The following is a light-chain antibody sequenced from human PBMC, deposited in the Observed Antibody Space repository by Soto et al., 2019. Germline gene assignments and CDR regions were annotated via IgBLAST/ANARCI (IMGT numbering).Light chain of an antibody. J-gene: IGLJ3*02. V-gene: IGLV2-14*03. CDR3: SSYTRSSTRV. Sequence: QSALTQPASVSGSPGQSITISCTGTSSDIGAYNYVSWYQHHPGKAPKLIIYDVINRPSGVSNHFSGSKSGNTASLTISGLQAEDEADYYCSSYTRSSTRVFGGGTKLTVL. CDR1: SSDIGAYNY. CDR2: DVI.